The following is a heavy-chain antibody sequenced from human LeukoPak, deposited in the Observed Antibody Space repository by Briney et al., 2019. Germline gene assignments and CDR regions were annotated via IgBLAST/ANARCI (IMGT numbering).Heavy chain of an antibody. CDR2: ISAYNGNT. D-gene: IGHD3-9*01. CDR3: AATDDILTGSANFDY. CDR1: GGTFSSYA. V-gene: IGHV1-18*01. J-gene: IGHJ4*02. Sequence: ASVKVSCKASGGTFSSYAISWVRQAPGQGLEWMGWISAYNGNTNYAQKLQGRVTMTTDTSTSTAYMELRSLRSDDTAVYYCAATDDILTGSANFDYWGQGTLVTVSS.